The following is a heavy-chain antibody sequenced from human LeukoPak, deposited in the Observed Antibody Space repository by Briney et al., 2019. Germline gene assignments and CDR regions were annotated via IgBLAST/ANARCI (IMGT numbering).Heavy chain of an antibody. CDR3: ARFVRGLYYYYGMDV. CDR1: GGSISSYY. Sequence: QVQLQESGPGLVKPSQTLSLTCTVSGGSISSYYWSWIRQPPGKGLEWIGYIYYSGSTNYNPSLKSRVTISVDTSKNQFSLKLSSVTAADTAVYYCARFVRGLYYYYGMDVWGQGTTVTVSS. J-gene: IGHJ6*02. CDR2: IYYSGST. D-gene: IGHD3-10*02. V-gene: IGHV4-59*01.